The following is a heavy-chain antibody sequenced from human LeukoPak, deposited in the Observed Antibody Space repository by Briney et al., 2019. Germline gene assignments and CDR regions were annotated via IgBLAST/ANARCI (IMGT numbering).Heavy chain of an antibody. CDR1: GFTFSSYA. J-gene: IGHJ4*02. Sequence: GGSLRLSCAASGFTFSSYAMHWVRQAPGKGLEWVAVISYDGSNKYYADSVKGRFTISRDNSKNTLYLQMNSLRAEDTAVYYCARDHSLYYENSAYYYFDYWGQGTVVTVSS. D-gene: IGHD3-22*01. CDR3: ARDHSLYYENSAYYYFDY. CDR2: ISYDGSNK. V-gene: IGHV3-30-3*01.